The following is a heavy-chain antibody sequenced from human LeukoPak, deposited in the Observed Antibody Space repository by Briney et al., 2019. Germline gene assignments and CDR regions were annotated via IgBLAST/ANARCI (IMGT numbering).Heavy chain of an antibody. CDR1: GDSFTSYG. Sequence: ASVKVSCKASGDSFTSYGISWVRQAPGQGLEWLAWIIPVFGTTNYARKFQGRVTVSTDDSTSTAFLELSSLTPEDTAVYYCAREGEGIAAAGTLLVYFDYWGQGTLVTVSS. CDR3: AREGEGIAAAGTLLVYFDY. V-gene: IGHV1-69*05. CDR2: IIPVFGTT. J-gene: IGHJ4*02. D-gene: IGHD6-13*01.